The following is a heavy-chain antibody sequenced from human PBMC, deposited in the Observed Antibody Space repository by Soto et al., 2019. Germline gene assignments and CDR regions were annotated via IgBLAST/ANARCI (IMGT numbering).Heavy chain of an antibody. CDR2: INHSGST. J-gene: IGHJ5*02. CDR3: ARVPITFGGALRVKRGRWFDP. Sequence: QVQLQQWGAGLLKPSETLSLTCAVYGGSFSGYYWSWIRQPPGKGLEWIGEINHSGSTNYNPSLKSRVTISVDTSKNQFSLKLSSVTAADTAVYYCARVPITFGGALRVKRGRWFDPWGQGTLVTVSS. D-gene: IGHD3-16*01. CDR1: GGSFSGYY. V-gene: IGHV4-34*01.